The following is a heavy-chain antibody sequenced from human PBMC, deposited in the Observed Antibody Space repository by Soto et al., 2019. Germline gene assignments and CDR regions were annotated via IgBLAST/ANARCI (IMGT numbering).Heavy chain of an antibody. Sequence: SETLSLTCTVSGGSISSSSYHWGWIRQPPGKGLEWIGSIYYSGSTYYNPSLKSRVTISVDTSKNQFSLKLSSVTAADTAVYYCARVYCTNGVCYLGDAFDIWGQGTMVTVSS. J-gene: IGHJ3*02. D-gene: IGHD2-8*01. CDR1: GGSISSSSYH. V-gene: IGHV4-39*01. CDR2: IYYSGST. CDR3: ARVYCTNGVCYLGDAFDI.